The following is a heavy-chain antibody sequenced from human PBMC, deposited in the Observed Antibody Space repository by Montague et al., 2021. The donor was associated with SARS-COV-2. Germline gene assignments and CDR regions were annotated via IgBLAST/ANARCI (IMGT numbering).Heavy chain of an antibody. CDR3: SRVTYRLLFVPCYYGMDV. J-gene: IGHJ6*02. CDR1: GGSLSGYY. Sequence: SETLSLTCAVYGGSLSGYYWCWIRQPPGEGREGSAEISHCASTSYYPSLKSRGTITVETYKNKFFLQLSSATAADTAVFYYSRVTYRLLFVPCYYGMDVWGQGTTVTVSS. V-gene: IGHV4-34*01. D-gene: IGHD2-2*01. CDR2: ISHCAST.